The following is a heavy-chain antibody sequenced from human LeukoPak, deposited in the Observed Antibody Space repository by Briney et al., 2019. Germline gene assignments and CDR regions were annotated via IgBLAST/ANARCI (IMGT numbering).Heavy chain of an antibody. J-gene: IGHJ4*02. CDR1: GYTFTSYG. D-gene: IGHD6-13*01. CDR2: ISAYNGNT. CDR3: ARVLLGYSSSWYGTGDY. V-gene: IGHV1-18*01. Sequence: ASVKVSCKASGYTFTSYGISWVRQAPGQGLEWMGWISAYNGNTNYAQKLQGRVTMTTDTPTSTAYMELRSLRSDDTAVYYCARVLLGYSSSWYGTGDYWGQGTLVTVSS.